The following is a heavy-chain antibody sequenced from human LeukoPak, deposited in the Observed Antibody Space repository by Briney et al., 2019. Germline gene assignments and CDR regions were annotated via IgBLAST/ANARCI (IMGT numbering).Heavy chain of an antibody. D-gene: IGHD4-17*01. V-gene: IGHV4-61*02. CDR2: FSTSGST. J-gene: IGHJ4*02. Sequence: SQTLSLTCTVYGDFISSGNYYWTWIRQPAGEGLEWIGRFSTSGSTNYNPSLMSRVTISLDTSKNQFSLNLRSVTAADTAVYYCARAFTVTVDYWGQGTLVTVSS. CDR3: ARAFTVTVDY. CDR1: GDFISSGNYY.